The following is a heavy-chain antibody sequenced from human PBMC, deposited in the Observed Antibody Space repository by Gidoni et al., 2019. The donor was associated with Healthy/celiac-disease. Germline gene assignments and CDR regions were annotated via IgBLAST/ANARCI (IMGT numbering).Heavy chain of an antibody. J-gene: IGHJ6*02. Sequence: EVQLVESGGGLVQPGGSLRLSCAASGFTVSSNYMSWVRQAPGKGLEWVSVIYSGGSTYYADSVKGRFTISRDNSKNTLYLQMNSLRAEDTAVYYCARVAEYSSSSRYYYGMDVWGQGTTVTVSS. V-gene: IGHV3-66*02. D-gene: IGHD6-6*01. CDR2: IYSGGST. CDR1: GFTVSSNY. CDR3: ARVAEYSSSSRYYYGMDV.